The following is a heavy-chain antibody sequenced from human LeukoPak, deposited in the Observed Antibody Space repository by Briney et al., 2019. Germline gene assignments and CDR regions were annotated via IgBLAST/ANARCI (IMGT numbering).Heavy chain of an antibody. CDR1: GFTVITND. V-gene: IGHV3-53*01. Sequence: GGSLRLSCAASGFTVITNDMTWVRQAPGKGLEWVSVLYSDGNKKFADSVQGRFPISRDNSKNTLYLEMNSLSPDDTAVYYCSRGVEPLAANTLAYWGQGTLVTVSS. D-gene: IGHD1-14*01. CDR3: SRGVEPLAANTLAY. CDR2: LYSDGNK. J-gene: IGHJ4*02.